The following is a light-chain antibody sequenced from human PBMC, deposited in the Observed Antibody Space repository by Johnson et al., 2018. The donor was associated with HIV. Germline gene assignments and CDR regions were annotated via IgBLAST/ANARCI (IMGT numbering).Light chain of an antibody. CDR1: SSNIGKNY. CDR3: GTWDKSLNTGAV. V-gene: IGLV1-51*01. J-gene: IGLJ1*01. Sequence: SVLTQPPSVSAAPRQKVTISCSGSSSNIGKNYVSWYRHLPGTAPKLLIYDNDKRPSGIPDRFSGSKSGTSATLGIAGLQTGDEADYYCGTWDKSLNTGAVFGTGTKVTVL. CDR2: DND.